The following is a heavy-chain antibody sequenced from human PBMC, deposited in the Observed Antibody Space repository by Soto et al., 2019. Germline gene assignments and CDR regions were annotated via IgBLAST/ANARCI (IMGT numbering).Heavy chain of an antibody. D-gene: IGHD6-6*01. Sequence: QVQLQESGPGLVKPSGTVSLTCAVSGGSISSSNWWSWVRQPPGKGLEYIGEILHSGHTNYKPSLRSRVTLSIDKSKNQFSLNLNSVTAADTAIYYCARGQRAALPDFDLWGQGTLVTVSS. CDR2: ILHSGHT. V-gene: IGHV4-4*02. J-gene: IGHJ4*02. CDR3: ARGQRAALPDFDL. CDR1: GGSISSSNW.